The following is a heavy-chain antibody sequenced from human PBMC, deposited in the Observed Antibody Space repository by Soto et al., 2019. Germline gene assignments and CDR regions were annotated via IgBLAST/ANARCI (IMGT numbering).Heavy chain of an antibody. CDR1: GYTFTSYG. Sequence: GASVKVSCKASGYTFTSYGISWVRQAPGQGLEWMGWISAYNGNTDYAQKLQGRVTMATDTSTSTAYMELRSLRSDDTAVYYCARGNGYSMDHYGMDVWGQGTTVTVSS. V-gene: IGHV1-18*01. CDR2: ISAYNGNT. D-gene: IGHD5-18*01. CDR3: ARGNGYSMDHYGMDV. J-gene: IGHJ6*02.